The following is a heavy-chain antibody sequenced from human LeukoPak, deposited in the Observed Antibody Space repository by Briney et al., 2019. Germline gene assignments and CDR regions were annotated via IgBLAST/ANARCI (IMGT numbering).Heavy chain of an antibody. CDR2: ISTDNGDT. CDR3: ARDRERVVATMGYY. V-gene: IGHV1-18*04. D-gene: IGHD5-12*01. Sequence: GESLKISCKGSGYSFTNYWIGWVRQAPGQGLEWMGLISTDNGDTNYAPNFQGRVAMTTDTSTSTAYMELRSLRSDDTAVYYCARDRERVVATMGYYWGQGTLVTVSS. J-gene: IGHJ4*02. CDR1: GYSFTNYW.